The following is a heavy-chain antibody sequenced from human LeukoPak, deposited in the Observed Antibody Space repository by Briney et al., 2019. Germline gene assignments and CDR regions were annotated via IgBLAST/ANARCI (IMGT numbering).Heavy chain of an antibody. CDR1: GYTFTNCD. J-gene: IGHJ4*02. CDR3: ARVWGAIDY. CDR2: MNPKSGNT. Sequence: ASVKVSCKTSGYTFTNCDINWFDRPTDQGLEWMGWMNPKSGNTGSAQRFQGRVTMTRDTSISTAYMELSSLRSEDTAVYYCARVWGAIDYWGQGTLVTVSS. D-gene: IGHD1-26*01. V-gene: IGHV1-8*01.